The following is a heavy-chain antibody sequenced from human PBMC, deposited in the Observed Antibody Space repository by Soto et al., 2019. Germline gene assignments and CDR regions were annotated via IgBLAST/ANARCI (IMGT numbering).Heavy chain of an antibody. D-gene: IGHD6-13*01. CDR2: IYDSGST. CDR1: SGSISSGGYY. J-gene: IGHJ5*02. Sequence: PSETLSLPCTVSSGSISSGGYYWSWIRQHPGKGLEWIGYIYDSGSTYYDPSLKSGVTISVDTSKNQFSLKLSSVTAADTAVYYCARGSTRMAAAGTNWFDPWGQGTLVTVSS. CDR3: ARGSTRMAAAGTNWFDP. V-gene: IGHV4-31*03.